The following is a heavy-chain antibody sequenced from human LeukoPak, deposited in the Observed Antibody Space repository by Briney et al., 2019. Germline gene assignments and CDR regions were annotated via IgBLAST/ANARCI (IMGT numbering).Heavy chain of an antibody. J-gene: IGHJ5*02. CDR3: ARAPKGYQLWFDP. Sequence: GGSLRLSCAASGFIFSSYWMSWVRQAPGKGLEWVANIKQDGSEKYYVDSVKGRFTISRDNAKNSLYLQMNSLRAEDTAVYYCARAPKGYQLWFDPWGQGTLVIVSS. CDR2: IKQDGSEK. V-gene: IGHV3-7*01. CDR1: GFIFSSYW. D-gene: IGHD2-2*01.